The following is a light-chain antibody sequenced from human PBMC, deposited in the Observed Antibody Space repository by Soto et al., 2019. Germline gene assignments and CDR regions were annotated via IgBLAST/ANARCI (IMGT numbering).Light chain of an antibody. Sequence: QPVLTQSPSASAFLGASVKITCTLTSGHRSYAIAWHQQQPEKGPRFLMKVNSDGSHIKGDGIPDRFSGSSSGTERYLTISSLQSEDEADYYCQTWGTGIQGVFGGGTKLTVL. CDR2: VNSDGSH. CDR1: SGHRSYA. J-gene: IGLJ2*01. V-gene: IGLV4-69*01. CDR3: QTWGTGIQGV.